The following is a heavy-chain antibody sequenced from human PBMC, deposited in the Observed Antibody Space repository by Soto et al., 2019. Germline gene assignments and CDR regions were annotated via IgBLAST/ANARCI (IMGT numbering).Heavy chain of an antibody. V-gene: IGHV1-69*13. CDR1: GGTFSSYA. CDR2: IIPIFGTA. Sequence: GASVKVSCKASGGTFSSYAISWVRQAPGQGLEWMGGIIPIFGTANYAQKFQGRVTITADESTSTAYMELSSLRSEDTAVYYCARSDILTGYYVYYYGMDVWGQGTTVTVSS. CDR3: ARSDILTGYYVYYYGMDV. J-gene: IGHJ6*02. D-gene: IGHD3-9*01.